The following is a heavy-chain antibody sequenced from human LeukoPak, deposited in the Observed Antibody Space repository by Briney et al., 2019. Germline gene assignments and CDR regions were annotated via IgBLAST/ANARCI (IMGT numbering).Heavy chain of an antibody. CDR1: GGSISSSSYY. CDR2: IYYSGST. V-gene: IGHV4-39*01. J-gene: IGHJ4*02. Sequence: PSETLSLTCTVSGGSISSSSYYWGWIRQPPGKGLEWIGSIYYSGSTYYNPSLKSRVTISVDTSKNQFSLKLSSVTAADTAVYYCARHILDSSGPRYFDYWGQGILVTVSS. D-gene: IGHD6-19*01. CDR3: ARHILDSSGPRYFDY.